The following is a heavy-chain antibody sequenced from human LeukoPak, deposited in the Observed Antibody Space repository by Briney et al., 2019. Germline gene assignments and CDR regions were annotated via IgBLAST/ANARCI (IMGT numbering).Heavy chain of an antibody. J-gene: IGHJ4*02. CDR3: ARNSGFGEPIDY. CDR1: GFTFTTYW. D-gene: IGHD3-10*01. Sequence: GGSLRLSCAASGFTFTTYWMSWVRQPPGKGLEWVANIKQDGTEKYYVDSVKGRFTISRDNAKNSLYLQMNSLRAEDTAVYYCARNSGFGEPIDYWGQGTLVTVSS. CDR2: IKQDGTEK. V-gene: IGHV3-7*01.